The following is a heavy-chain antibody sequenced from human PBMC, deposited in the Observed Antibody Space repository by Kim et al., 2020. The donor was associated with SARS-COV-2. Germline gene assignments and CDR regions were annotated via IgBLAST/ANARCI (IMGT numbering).Heavy chain of an antibody. Sequence: GGSLRLSCAASGFTFSSYAMSWVRQAPGKGLEWVSAISGSGGSTYYADSVKGRFTISRDNSKNTLYLQMNSLRAEDTAVYYCAKAYYYGSGSYGPKSHAFDIWGQGTMVTVSS. CDR1: GFTFSSYA. CDR3: AKAYYYGSGSYGPKSHAFDI. CDR2: ISGSGGST. J-gene: IGHJ3*02. V-gene: IGHV3-23*01. D-gene: IGHD3-10*01.